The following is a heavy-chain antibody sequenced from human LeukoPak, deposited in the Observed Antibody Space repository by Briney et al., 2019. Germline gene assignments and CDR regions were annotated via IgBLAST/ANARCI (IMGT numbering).Heavy chain of an antibody. Sequence: GGSLRLSCAASGFTFSSYSMNWVRQAPGKGLEWVSSISSSSGYIYYADSVKGRFTISRDNAKNSLYLQMNSLRAEDTAVYYCARDLTSRYSYGRDYWGQGTLVTVSS. CDR2: ISSSSGYI. CDR3: ARDLTSRYSYGRDY. J-gene: IGHJ4*02. D-gene: IGHD5-18*01. V-gene: IGHV3-21*01. CDR1: GFTFSSYS.